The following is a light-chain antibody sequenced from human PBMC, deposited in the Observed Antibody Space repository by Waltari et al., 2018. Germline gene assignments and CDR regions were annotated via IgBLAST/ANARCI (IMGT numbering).Light chain of an antibody. J-gene: IGLJ3*02. Sequence: QSVLTQPPSASGAPGQRVTITCSIRSSNIGSNTVNWYQQFPGTAPNLLIFNDDQRASGVPGRFSGSRSVTSASLAISGLQSEDEATYYCAAWDDTLKGLFGGGTTLTVL. CDR1: SSNIGSNT. CDR3: AAWDDTLKGL. CDR2: NDD. V-gene: IGLV1-44*01.